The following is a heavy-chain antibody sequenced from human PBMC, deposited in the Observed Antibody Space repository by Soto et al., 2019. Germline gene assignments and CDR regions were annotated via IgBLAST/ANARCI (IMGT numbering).Heavy chain of an antibody. Sequence: SETLSLTCTVSGGSISSYYWSWIRQPPGKGLEWIGYIYYSGSTNYNPSLKSRVTISVDTSKNQFSLKLSSVTAADTAVYYCATHNFWSGYYKPGFDYYYYMDVWGKGTTVTVSS. CDR2: IYYSGST. CDR1: GGSISSYY. V-gene: IGHV4-59*08. CDR3: ATHNFWSGYYKPGFDYYYYMDV. D-gene: IGHD3-3*01. J-gene: IGHJ6*03.